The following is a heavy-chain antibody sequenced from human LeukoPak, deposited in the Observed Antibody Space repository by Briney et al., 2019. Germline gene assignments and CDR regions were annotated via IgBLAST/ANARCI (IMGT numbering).Heavy chain of an antibody. CDR3: ARGGQFSSSPLAFDI. D-gene: IGHD6-6*01. CDR2: ITPLFGTA. CDR1: GGTFSKYT. J-gene: IGHJ3*02. Sequence: ASVKVSCKASGGTFSKYTISWVRQRPGQGLEWMGGITPLFGTANYAQKFQGRVTITADESASTAYMELSSLRSEDTAVYYCARGGQFSSSPLAFDIWGQGTMVTVSS. V-gene: IGHV1-69*13.